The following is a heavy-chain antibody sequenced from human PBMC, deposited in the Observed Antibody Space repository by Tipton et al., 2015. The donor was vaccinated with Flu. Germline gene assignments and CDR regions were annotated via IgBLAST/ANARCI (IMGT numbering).Heavy chain of an antibody. D-gene: IGHD5-12*01. CDR1: GGSFSDYY. CDR2: INHSGSA. V-gene: IGHV4-34*01. Sequence: TLSLTCAVYGGSFSDYYWNWIRQPPGKGLEWIGEINHSGSANYNPSLKSRVTISVDTSKNQFSPKLSSVTAADTAVYYCARGSGYANAYLDSWGRGTLVTVSS. CDR3: ARGSGYANAYLDS. J-gene: IGHJ4*02.